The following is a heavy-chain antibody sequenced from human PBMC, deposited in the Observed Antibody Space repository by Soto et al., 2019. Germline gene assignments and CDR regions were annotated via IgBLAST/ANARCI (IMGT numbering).Heavy chain of an antibody. CDR3: ARGDRGGSGSPASYYYSGLDV. CDR1: GFTFNSYA. V-gene: IGHV3-23*01. Sequence: PWGSLRLSCAASGFTFNSYAMSWVRQAPGKGLEWVSSVSAGGDMTYYSDSVKGRFTISRDNSNNALFLQMNSLRIEDTALYYCARGDRGGSGSPASYYYSGLDVWGQGTTVTVSS. CDR2: VSAGGDMT. J-gene: IGHJ6*02. D-gene: IGHD3-10*01.